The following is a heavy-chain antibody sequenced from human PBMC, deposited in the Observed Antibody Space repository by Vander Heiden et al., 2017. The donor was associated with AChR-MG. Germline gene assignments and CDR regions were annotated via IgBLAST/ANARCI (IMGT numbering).Heavy chain of an antibody. CDR2: VYYSGST. CDR1: GGSISSSSYY. J-gene: IGHJ4*02. D-gene: IGHD5-12*01. V-gene: IGHV4-39*01. CDR3: ARRGYNLRAYFDY. Sequence: QLQLQESGPGLVKPSETLSLTCTVSGGSISSSSYYWGWIRQPPGKGLELIGSVYYSGSTYSNPSLKSRVTISVDTSKNQFSLKLSSVTAADTAVYYCARRGYNLRAYFDYWGQGTLVTVSS.